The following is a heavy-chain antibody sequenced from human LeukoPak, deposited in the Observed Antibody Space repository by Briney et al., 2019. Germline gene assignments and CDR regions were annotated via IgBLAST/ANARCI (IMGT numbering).Heavy chain of an antibody. CDR2: INHSGST. Sequence: SETLSLTCAVYGGSFSGYYWSWIRQPPGKGLEWIGEINHSGSTNYNPSLKSRVTISVDTSKNQFSLKLGSVTAADTAVYYCASRPYYYDSSGPGYGYWGQGTLVTVSS. V-gene: IGHV4-34*01. CDR1: GGSFSGYY. D-gene: IGHD3-22*01. CDR3: ASRPYYYDSSGPGYGY. J-gene: IGHJ4*02.